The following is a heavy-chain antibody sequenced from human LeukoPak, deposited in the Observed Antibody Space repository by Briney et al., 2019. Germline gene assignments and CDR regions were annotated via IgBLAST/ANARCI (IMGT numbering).Heavy chain of an antibody. CDR2: IYYSGST. D-gene: IGHD1-7*01. J-gene: IGHJ5*02. CDR1: GGSVSSGSYY. Sequence: SETLSLTCTVSGGSVSSGSYYWSWIRQPPGTGLEWIGYIYYSGSTNYNPSLKSRVTISVDTSKNQFSLKLSSVTAADTAVYYCARVSRDWNYGSDWFDPWGQGTLVTVSS. CDR3: ARVSRDWNYGSDWFDP. V-gene: IGHV4-61*01.